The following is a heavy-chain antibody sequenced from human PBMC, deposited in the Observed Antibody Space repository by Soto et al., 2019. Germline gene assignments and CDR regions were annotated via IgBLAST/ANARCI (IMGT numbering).Heavy chain of an antibody. Sequence: PGGSLRLSCAASGFTFSSYAMSWVRQAPGKGLEWVSAISGSGGSTYYADSVKGRFTISRDNSKNTLYLQMNSLRAEDTAVYYCAKGPRLHNCSGGSCHTFDPWGQGTLVTVSS. CDR3: AKGPRLHNCSGGSCHTFDP. D-gene: IGHD2-15*01. V-gene: IGHV3-23*01. CDR1: GFTFSSYA. CDR2: ISGSGGST. J-gene: IGHJ5*02.